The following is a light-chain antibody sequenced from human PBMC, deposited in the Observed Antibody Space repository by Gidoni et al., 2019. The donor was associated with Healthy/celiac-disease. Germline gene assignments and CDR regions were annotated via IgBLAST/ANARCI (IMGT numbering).Light chain of an antibody. CDR3: QQYDNLPLT. Sequence: DIQMTQSPSSLSASVGDRVTITCQASQDISNYLNWYKQKPGKAPKLLIYDASNLETGVPSRFSGSGSGTDFTFTISSLQPEDIATYYCQQYDNLPLTFGPXTKVDIK. J-gene: IGKJ3*01. CDR2: DAS. V-gene: IGKV1-33*01. CDR1: QDISNY.